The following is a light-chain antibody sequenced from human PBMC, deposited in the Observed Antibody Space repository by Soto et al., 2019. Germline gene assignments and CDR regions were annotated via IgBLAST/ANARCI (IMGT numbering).Light chain of an antibody. V-gene: IGKV3-20*01. CDR1: QSVSSSY. CDR3: QQYGSSPMYT. CDR2: GAS. Sequence: EIVLTQSPGTLSLSPGERATLSCRASQSVSSSYLAWYQQKPGQAPRLLIYGASSRDTGIPDRFSGSGSGTDVTLTISRLEPEDFAVYYCQQYGSSPMYTFGQGTKLEIK. J-gene: IGKJ2*01.